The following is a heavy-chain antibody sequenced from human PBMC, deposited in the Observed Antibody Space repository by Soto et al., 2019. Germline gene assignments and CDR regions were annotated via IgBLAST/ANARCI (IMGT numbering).Heavy chain of an antibody. D-gene: IGHD3-22*01. CDR1: GFSFSNYG. CDR2: IWHDGGHK. Sequence: QVQLVESGGGVVQPGRSLRLSCAASGFSFSNYGMHWVRQAPGEGREWVAVIWHDGGHKYYADSVQGRLTISRDDSMSTLYLQMNSLRAEDTAVYYCLRDNNSGYPGSWGQGTLVTVSS. CDR3: LRDNNSGYPGS. J-gene: IGHJ5*02. V-gene: IGHV3-33*01.